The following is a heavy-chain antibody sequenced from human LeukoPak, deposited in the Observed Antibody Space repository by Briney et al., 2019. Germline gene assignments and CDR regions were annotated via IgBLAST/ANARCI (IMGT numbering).Heavy chain of an antibody. CDR1: GFTFSNYA. CDR2: ISGSSDNT. Sequence: GGSLRLSCEASGFTFSNYAMSWVRQAPGKGLEWVSSISGSSDNTNYADSVKGRFTISRDNSKNILYLQMNSLTAEDTAVYWCAKDPINWGSIYFDCWGQGTLVTVSS. CDR3: AKDPINWGSIYFDC. V-gene: IGHV3-23*01. J-gene: IGHJ4*02. D-gene: IGHD7-27*01.